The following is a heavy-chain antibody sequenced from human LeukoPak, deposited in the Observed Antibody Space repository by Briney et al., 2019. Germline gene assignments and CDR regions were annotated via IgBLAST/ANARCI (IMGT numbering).Heavy chain of an antibody. Sequence: GGSLRLSCAASGFTFSSYDMHWVRQATGKGLEWVSAIGTAGDTYYPGSVKGRFTISRENAKNSLYLQMNSLRAGDTAVDYCARGAAAAGTMDYWGQGTLVTVSS. CDR3: ARGAAAAGTMDY. CDR1: GFTFSSYD. CDR2: IGTAGDT. J-gene: IGHJ4*02. V-gene: IGHV3-13*01. D-gene: IGHD6-13*01.